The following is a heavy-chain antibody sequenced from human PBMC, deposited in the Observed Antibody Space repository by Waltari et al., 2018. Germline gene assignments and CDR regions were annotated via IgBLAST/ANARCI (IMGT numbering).Heavy chain of an antibody. J-gene: IGHJ3*02. Sequence: QVQLQESGPGLIKPSETLSLTCTVSGDSISGHFWTWIRQPPGKGLEWIGYIHNTGTTNHNPSLRSRLTMSLDTSKNQFALSLTSATAADTAVYYCARDPMQSSFDSSDHPRRAFDIWGHGTMVTVSS. D-gene: IGHD3-22*01. CDR2: IHNTGTT. V-gene: IGHV4-59*11. CDR3: ARDPMQSSFDSSDHPRRAFDI. CDR1: GDSISGHF.